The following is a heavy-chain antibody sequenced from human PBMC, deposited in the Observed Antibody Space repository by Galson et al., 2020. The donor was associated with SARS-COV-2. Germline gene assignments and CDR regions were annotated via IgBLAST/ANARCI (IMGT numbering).Heavy chain of an antibody. D-gene: IGHD1-1*01. CDR1: GFTFRGYW. Sequence: GGSLRLSCTASGFTFRGYWMTWVRQPPGRGLEWVAYINRDGTQEDYMDSARGRFTIFRDNVESSVSLQMNSLRAEDSAVYYCARIIPSGYYDHWGQGTLVTVSS. CDR3: ARIIPSGYYDH. J-gene: IGHJ4*02. CDR2: INRDGTQE. V-gene: IGHV3-7*01.